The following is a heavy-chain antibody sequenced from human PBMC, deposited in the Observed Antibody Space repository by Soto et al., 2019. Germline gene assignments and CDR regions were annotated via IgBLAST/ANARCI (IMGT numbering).Heavy chain of an antibody. CDR1: GFTFTRCS. J-gene: IGHJ4*02. CDR3: ARESEDLTSNFDY. V-gene: IGHV3-21*06. CDR2: ISSTTNYI. Sequence: PGGSLRLSXAASGFTFTRCSMNWVRQAPGKGLEWVSSISSTTNYIYYGDSMKGRFTISRDNAKNSLYLEMNSLRAEDTAVYYCARESEDLTSNFDYWGQGTLVTVSS.